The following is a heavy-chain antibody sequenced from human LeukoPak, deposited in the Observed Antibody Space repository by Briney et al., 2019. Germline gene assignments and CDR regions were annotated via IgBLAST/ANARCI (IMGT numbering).Heavy chain of an antibody. CDR2: IIPIFGTA. CDR3: ARDIADCSSGICYDIRFDY. Sequence: SVKVSCKASGGTFSSYAISWVRQAPGQGLEWMGGIIPIFGTANYAQKFQGRVTITADESTSTAYMELSSLRAEDTAVYFCARDIADCSSGICYDIRFDYWGQGSLVTVSS. CDR1: GGTFSSYA. D-gene: IGHD2-15*01. V-gene: IGHV1-69*13. J-gene: IGHJ4*02.